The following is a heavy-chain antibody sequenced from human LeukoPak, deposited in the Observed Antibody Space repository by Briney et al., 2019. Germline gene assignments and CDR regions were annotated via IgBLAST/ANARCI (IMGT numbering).Heavy chain of an antibody. D-gene: IGHD1-26*01. Sequence: PGGSLRLSCAASGFTFSSYWMSWVRQAPGKGLEWVANIKQNGSEKYYVDSVKGRFTISRDNAKNSLYLQMNSLRAEDTAVYYCARAQSGSYYWYYYYYTDVWGKGTTVTVSS. CDR2: IKQNGSEK. J-gene: IGHJ6*03. CDR1: GFTFSSYW. V-gene: IGHV3-7*01. CDR3: ARAQSGSYYWYYYYYTDV.